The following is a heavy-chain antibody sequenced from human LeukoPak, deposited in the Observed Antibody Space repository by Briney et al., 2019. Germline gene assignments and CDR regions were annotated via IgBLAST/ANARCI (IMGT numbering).Heavy chain of an antibody. J-gene: IGHJ4*02. CDR1: GFTFSSYA. D-gene: IGHD3-10*01. V-gene: IGHV3-30*01. Sequence: GGSLRLSCAASGFTFSSYAMHWVRQAPGKGLEWVSLISSGGTYEYYADSVKGRFTISRDNSKNTLYLQLNSLRAEDTAVYYCARDSTYYYDSGSSGPHYFDNWGQGTLVTVSS. CDR3: ARDSTYYYDSGSSGPHYFDN. CDR2: ISSGGTYE.